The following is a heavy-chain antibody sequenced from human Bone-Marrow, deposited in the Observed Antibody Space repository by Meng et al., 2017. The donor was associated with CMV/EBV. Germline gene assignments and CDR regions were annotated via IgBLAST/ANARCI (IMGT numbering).Heavy chain of an antibody. Sequence: SETLSLTCTVSGGSISSSSYYWGWIRQPPGKGLEWIGSIYYSGSTYYNPSLKSRVTISVDTSKNQFSLKLSSVTAADTAVYYCARRGYCSSTSCLHDAFDIWGQGTMVTVSS. CDR2: IYYSGST. J-gene: IGHJ3*02. V-gene: IGHV4-39*07. D-gene: IGHD2-2*01. CDR1: GGSISSSSYY. CDR3: ARRGYCSSTSCLHDAFDI.